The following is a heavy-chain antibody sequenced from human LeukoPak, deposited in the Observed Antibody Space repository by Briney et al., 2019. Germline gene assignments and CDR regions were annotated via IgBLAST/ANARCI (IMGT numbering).Heavy chain of an antibody. V-gene: IGHV4-59*01. CDR2: IYYSGST. D-gene: IGHD6-13*01. Sequence: SETLSLTCTVSGGSISNFYWSWIRQPPGKGLEWIGSIYYSGSTYYNPSLKSRVTISVDTSKNQFSLKLSSVTAADTAVYYCARGRAAAVDFDYWGQGTLVTVSS. J-gene: IGHJ4*02. CDR3: ARGRAAAVDFDY. CDR1: GGSISNFY.